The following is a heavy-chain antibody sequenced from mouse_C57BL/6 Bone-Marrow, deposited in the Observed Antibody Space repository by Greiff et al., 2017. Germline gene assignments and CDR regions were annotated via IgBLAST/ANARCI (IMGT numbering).Heavy chain of an antibody. Sequence: EVKLLESGPGLVKPSQSLSLTCSVTGYSITSGYYWNWIRQFPGNKLEWMGYISYDGSNNYNPSLKNRISITRDTSKNQFFLKLNSVTTEDTATYYCARDAMHYWGQGTSVTVSS. CDR2: ISYDGSN. J-gene: IGHJ4*01. V-gene: IGHV3-6*01. CDR1: GYSITSGYY. CDR3: ARDAMHY.